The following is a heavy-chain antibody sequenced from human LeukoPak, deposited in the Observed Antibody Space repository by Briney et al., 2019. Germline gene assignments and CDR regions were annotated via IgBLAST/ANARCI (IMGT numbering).Heavy chain of an antibody. CDR1: GGSISSSSYY. CDR3: ARGSSSWCVPQCDNWFDP. V-gene: IGHV4-39*07. CDR2: IYYSGST. Sequence: PSETLSLTCTVSGGSISSSSYYWGWIRQPPGKGLEWIGSIYYSGSTYYNPSLKSRVTISVDTSKNQFSLKLSSVTAADTAVYYCARGSSSWCVPQCDNWFDPWGQGTLVTVSS. D-gene: IGHD6-13*01. J-gene: IGHJ5*02.